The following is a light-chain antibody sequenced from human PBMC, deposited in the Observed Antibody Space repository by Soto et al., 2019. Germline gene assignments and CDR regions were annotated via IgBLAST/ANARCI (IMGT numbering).Light chain of an antibody. Sequence: IVMTQSPATLSVSPGESATLSCRASQSVSSNLGWYQQKPGQAPRLLIYGTSTRITGIPARFSGSGSGTEFTLTISSLQSEDFATYYCLQDFTYPFTFGPGTKVDIK. CDR3: LQDFTYPFT. CDR2: GTS. J-gene: IGKJ3*01. V-gene: IGKV3-15*01. CDR1: QSVSSN.